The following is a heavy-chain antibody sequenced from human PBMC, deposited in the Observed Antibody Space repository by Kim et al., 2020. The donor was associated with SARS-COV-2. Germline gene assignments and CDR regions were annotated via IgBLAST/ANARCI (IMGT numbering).Heavy chain of an antibody. Sequence: YNPSLKSRVTISVDTSKNQFSLKLSSVTAADTAVYYCATQNYYGSGSYPYWGQGTLVTVSS. D-gene: IGHD3-10*01. V-gene: IGHV4-61*06. J-gene: IGHJ4*02. CDR3: ATQNYYGSGSYPY.